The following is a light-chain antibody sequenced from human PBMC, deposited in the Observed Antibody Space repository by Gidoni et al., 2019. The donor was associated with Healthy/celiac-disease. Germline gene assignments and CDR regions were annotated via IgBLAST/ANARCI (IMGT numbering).Light chain of an antibody. CDR3: QQYNNWRLMYT. J-gene: IGKJ2*01. CDR1: QSVSSN. Sequence: EIVMTQSPATLSVSPGERATLSCRASQSVSSNLAWYQQKPGQAPRLLIYGASTRATGIPARFSGSGSGTEFTLTISSLQSEDFAVYYCQQYNNWRLMYTFXXXTKLEIK. V-gene: IGKV3-15*01. CDR2: GAS.